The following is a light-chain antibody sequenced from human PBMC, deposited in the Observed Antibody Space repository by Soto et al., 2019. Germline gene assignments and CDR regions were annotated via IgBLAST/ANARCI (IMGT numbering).Light chain of an antibody. Sequence: QSVLTQPRSVSGSPGQSVTISCTGTSSDVGGHNLVSWYQQHPGKAPKLVIYDVSEWPSGVPDRFFGSKSGNTASLTISGLQAEDEADYYCCAYAGTSVWVFGGGTKVTVL. CDR2: DVS. J-gene: IGLJ3*02. CDR3: CAYAGTSVWV. V-gene: IGLV2-11*01. CDR1: SSDVGGHNL.